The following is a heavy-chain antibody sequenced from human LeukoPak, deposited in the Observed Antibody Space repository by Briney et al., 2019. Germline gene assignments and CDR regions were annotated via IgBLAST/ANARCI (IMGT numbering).Heavy chain of an antibody. CDR2: ISAYNGDT. CDR3: ARDQGNGYLGDY. V-gene: IGHV1-18*01. CDR1: GYTFIRYG. D-gene: IGHD3-22*01. Sequence: ASVKVSCKAFGYTFIRYGFSWVRQAPGQGLEWMGWISAYNGDTNYARKVQGRVTMTTDTSTTTAYMELRSLRSDDTAVYYCARDQGNGYLGDYWGQGTLVTVSS. J-gene: IGHJ4*02.